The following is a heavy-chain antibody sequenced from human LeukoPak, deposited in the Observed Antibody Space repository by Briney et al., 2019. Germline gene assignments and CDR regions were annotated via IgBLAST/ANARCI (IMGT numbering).Heavy chain of an antibody. CDR2: IYHSGST. Sequence: SETLSLTCTVSGASVSSSGYYWSWIRQPPGKGLEWIGYIYHSGSTNYNPSLKSRVTISVDTSKNQFSLKLTSMTAADTAVYYCARGIKNYDILTGPGKNWFDPWGQGTLVTVSS. J-gene: IGHJ5*02. D-gene: IGHD3-9*01. V-gene: IGHV4-61*08. CDR1: GASVSSSGYY. CDR3: ARGIKNYDILTGPGKNWFDP.